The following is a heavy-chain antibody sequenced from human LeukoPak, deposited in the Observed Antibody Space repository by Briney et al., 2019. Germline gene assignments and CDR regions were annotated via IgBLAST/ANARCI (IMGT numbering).Heavy chain of an antibody. CDR2: FDPEDGET. J-gene: IGHJ6*02. CDR1: GYTLTELS. CDR3: ATAPKYSGSYYPHYYYGMDV. V-gene: IGHV1-24*01. Sequence: ASVKVSCKVSGYTLTELSMHWVRQAPGKGLERMGGFDPEDGETIYAQKFQGRVTMTEDTSTDTAYMELSSLRSEDTAVYYCATAPKYSGSYYPHYYYGMDVWGQGTTVTVSS. D-gene: IGHD1-26*01.